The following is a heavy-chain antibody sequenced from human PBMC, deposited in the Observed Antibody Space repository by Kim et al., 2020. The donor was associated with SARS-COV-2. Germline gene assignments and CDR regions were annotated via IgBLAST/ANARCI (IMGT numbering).Heavy chain of an antibody. J-gene: IGHJ4*02. V-gene: IGHV3-74*01. D-gene: IGHD2-15*01. Sequence: PGGSLRLSCAASGFTFRTYWMHWVRQGPGKGLEWVSRIKFDGSYINYADFAEGRFTISRDNAKSTLYLQMNSLTAEDTAVYYCVRDAGEHRILDNWGQGARVLVSS. CDR3: VRDAGEHRILDN. CDR1: GFTFRTYW. CDR2: IKFDGSYI.